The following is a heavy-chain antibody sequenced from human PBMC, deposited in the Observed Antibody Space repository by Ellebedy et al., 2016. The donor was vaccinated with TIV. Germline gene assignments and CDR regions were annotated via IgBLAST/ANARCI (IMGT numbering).Heavy chain of an antibody. CDR1: GNSFPSYW. V-gene: IGHV5-51*01. CDR2: IYPSDSDT. Sequence: GESLKIPCKGSGNSFPSYWTAWVRQMPGKGLEWMGIIYPSDSDTRYSPSFQDQVTVSADKPISTAYLQWSSLKASDTAMYYCARPSNMVRENDAFDIWGQGTMVTVSS. J-gene: IGHJ3*02. D-gene: IGHD3-10*01. CDR3: ARPSNMVRENDAFDI.